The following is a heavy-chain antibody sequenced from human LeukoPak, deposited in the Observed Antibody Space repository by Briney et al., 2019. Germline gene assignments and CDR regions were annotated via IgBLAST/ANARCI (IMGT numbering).Heavy chain of an antibody. CDR2: IWYEGSNK. V-gene: IGHV3-30*02. CDR1: GFTFSSYG. Sequence: PGGSLRLSCAASGFTFSSYGMHWVRQAPGKGLEWVAFIWYEGSNKYYATSVKGRFTISRYNSKTTLYLQMNSLRAEHTAVYYCAKDQGYYYDSSGPSDYWGQGTLVTVSS. D-gene: IGHD3-22*01. J-gene: IGHJ4*02. CDR3: AKDQGYYYDSSGPSDY.